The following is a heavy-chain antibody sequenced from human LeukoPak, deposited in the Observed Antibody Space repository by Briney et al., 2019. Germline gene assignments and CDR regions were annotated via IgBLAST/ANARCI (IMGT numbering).Heavy chain of an antibody. CDR1: GYTFTDYY. CDR3: ARANFLYCSSSTCLFDY. D-gene: IGHD2-2*01. V-gene: IGHV1-2*02. CDR2: INPNDGDT. J-gene: IGHJ4*02. Sequence: ASVKVSCKASGYTFTDYYMHWVRQAPGQGFEWMGWINPNDGDTNYAQRFQGRVTMTRDTSISTAYMEVSRLRSDDTAEYYCARANFLYCSSSTCLFDYWGQGTLVTVSS.